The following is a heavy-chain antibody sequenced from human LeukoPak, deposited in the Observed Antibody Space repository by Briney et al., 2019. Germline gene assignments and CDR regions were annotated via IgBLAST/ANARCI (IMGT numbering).Heavy chain of an antibody. CDR3: AKDLRAATGPMIQP. Sequence: SGGSLRLSCAASGFTVSVNQKNWVGPAPGKGLEGGAFILYDGSYQYYAHSVEGRFTISRDNSINTLYLQMSSLSADGTALYYCAKDLRAATGPMIQPWGQGTLVTVSS. D-gene: IGHD6-13*01. J-gene: IGHJ1*01. CDR1: GFTVSVNQ. V-gene: IGHV3-30*18. CDR2: ILYDGSYQ.